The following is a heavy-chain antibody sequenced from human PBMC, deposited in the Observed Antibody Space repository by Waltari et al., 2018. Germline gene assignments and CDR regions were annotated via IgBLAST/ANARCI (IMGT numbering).Heavy chain of an antibody. CDR1: GFIFSTYW. Sequence: EVQLVESGGGLVQPGGSLRLSCVASGFIFSTYWMDWFRQAPGKGLVWVSRINSDGSSTTYADSVKGQFTISRDNAKNTLYLHMSSLGAEDTAVYYCVRENIAAAGLESWGQGTLVTVSS. CDR3: VRENIAAAGLES. D-gene: IGHD6-13*01. J-gene: IGHJ4*02. CDR2: INSDGSST. V-gene: IGHV3-74*01.